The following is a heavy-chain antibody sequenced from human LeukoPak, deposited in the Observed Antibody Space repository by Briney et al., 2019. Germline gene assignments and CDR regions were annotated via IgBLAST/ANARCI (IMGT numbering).Heavy chain of an antibody. J-gene: IGHJ6*03. V-gene: IGHV1-8*01. CDR3: ARARRGRTYYYYYMDV. D-gene: IGHD3-10*01. Sequence: ASVKVSCKASGYTFTSYDINWVRQATGQGLEWMGWMNPNSGNTGYAQKFQGRVTMTRNTSISTAYMELSSLRSEDTAVYYCARARRGRTYYYYYMDVWGKGTTVTISS. CDR2: MNPNSGNT. CDR1: GYTFTSYD.